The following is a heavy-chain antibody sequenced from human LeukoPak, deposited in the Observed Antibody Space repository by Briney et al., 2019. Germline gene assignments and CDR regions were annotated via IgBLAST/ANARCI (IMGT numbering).Heavy chain of an antibody. CDR3: ARQGSGRAFDI. J-gene: IGHJ3*02. V-gene: IGHV4-59*08. CDR2: MFYNVST. Sequence: SETLSLTCTVFGXSISSYYWNWIRQSPGKGVEWIAYMFYNVSTNYSPSLKSRVTISVDTSKNQFSLKLISVTAADTAVYFCARQGSGRAFDIWGQGTVVTVSS. CDR1: GXSISSYY.